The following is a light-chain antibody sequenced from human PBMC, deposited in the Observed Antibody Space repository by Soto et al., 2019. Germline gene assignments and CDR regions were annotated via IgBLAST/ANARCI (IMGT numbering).Light chain of an antibody. J-gene: IGLJ1*01. CDR2: EVS. V-gene: IGLV2-14*01. Sequence: QSARTHHASVSRSPGPTVPISCPENSRDGGNYKYVSWYQQHPGKAPKLMIYEVSNRPSGVSNRFSGSKSGNTASLTISGLQAEEETDYYCFSYTSRGTYVFGNGTKVTVL. CDR3: FSYTSRGTYV. CDR1: SRDGGNYKY.